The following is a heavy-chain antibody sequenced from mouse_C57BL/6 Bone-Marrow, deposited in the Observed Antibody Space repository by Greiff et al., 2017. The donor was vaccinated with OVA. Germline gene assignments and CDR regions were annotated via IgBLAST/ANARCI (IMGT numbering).Heavy chain of an antibody. J-gene: IGHJ2*01. CDR2: IYPGDGDT. V-gene: IGHV1-82*01. D-gene: IGHD2-3*01. CDR1: GYAFSSSW. CDR3: ARYGYYGVFDY. Sequence: QVQLQQSGPELVKPGASVKLSCKASGYAFSSSWMNWVQQRPGKGLEWIGRIYPGDGDTNYNGKFKGKATLTADKSSSTAYMQLSSLTSEDSAVYFCARYGYYGVFDYWGQGTTLTVSS.